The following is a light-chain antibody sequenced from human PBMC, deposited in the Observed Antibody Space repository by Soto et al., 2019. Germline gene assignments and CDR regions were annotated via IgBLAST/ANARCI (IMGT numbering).Light chain of an antibody. CDR2: GAS. J-gene: IGKJ2*01. Sequence: DMQMTQSPSSLSASVGDRVTITCRPSQTIDNYLNWYQHKPGKAPKLLIYGASTLQSGVSSRFTGSASGTDFTLTIDYLQAEDFATDYCEQTYTSPFAFGQGTKLEI. CDR1: QTIDNY. CDR3: EQTYTSPFA. V-gene: IGKV1-39*01.